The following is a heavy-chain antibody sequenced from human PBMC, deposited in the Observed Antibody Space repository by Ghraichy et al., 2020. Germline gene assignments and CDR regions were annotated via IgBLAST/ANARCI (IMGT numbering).Heavy chain of an antibody. CDR1: GGSITSSGYY. Sequence: GSLRLSCTVSGGSITSSGYYWGWVRQTPSKGLEWIGSIFYTGSTYYNPSLESRVTIPVDTSKNQLSLTLSSVTAVDTAIYYCARHLHSHHYDVWGQGTVVTVSS. CDR2: IFYTGST. V-gene: IGHV4-39*01. J-gene: IGHJ3*01. CDR3: ARHLHSHHYDV.